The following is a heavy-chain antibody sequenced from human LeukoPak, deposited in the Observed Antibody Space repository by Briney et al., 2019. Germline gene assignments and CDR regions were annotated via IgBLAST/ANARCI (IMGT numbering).Heavy chain of an antibody. D-gene: IGHD6-13*01. CDR3: ATPSGSSWLLDY. CDR2: INAGNGNT. CDR1: GYTFTSYA. V-gene: IGHV1-3*01. Sequence: ASVKVSCKASGYTFTSYAMHWVRQAPGQRLEWMGWINAGNGNTKYSQKFQGRVTITRDTSASTAYMELSSLRSEDTAIYYCATPSGSSWLLDYWGQGTLVTVSS. J-gene: IGHJ4*02.